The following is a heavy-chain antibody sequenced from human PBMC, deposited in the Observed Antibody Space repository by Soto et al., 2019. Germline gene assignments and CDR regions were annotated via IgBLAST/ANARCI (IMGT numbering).Heavy chain of an antibody. J-gene: IGHJ4*02. D-gene: IGHD3-22*01. CDR1: GFTFSSYW. V-gene: IGHV3-74*01. CDR3: VRGASSGYYRIDY. CDR2: ISPDGKNT. Sequence: GGSLRLSCAACGFTFSSYWMHWVRQVPGKGLVWVSRISPDGKNTNYADSVKGRFTISRDNAKNTVFLQMNSLRVEDMAVYYCVRGASSGYYRIDYWGQGALVTASS.